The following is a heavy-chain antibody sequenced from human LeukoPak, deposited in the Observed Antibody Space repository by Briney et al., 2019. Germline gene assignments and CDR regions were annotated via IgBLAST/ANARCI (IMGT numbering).Heavy chain of an antibody. CDR3: ASSTRGSSWLV. Sequence: KASETLSLTCTVSGGSISSSSYYWGWIRQPPGKGLEWIGSIYYSGSTYYNPSLKSRVTISVDTSKNQFSLKLSSVTAADTAVYYCASSTRGSSWLVGGQGTLVTVSS. D-gene: IGHD6-13*01. J-gene: IGHJ4*02. V-gene: IGHV4-39*01. CDR2: IYYSGST. CDR1: GGSISSSSYY.